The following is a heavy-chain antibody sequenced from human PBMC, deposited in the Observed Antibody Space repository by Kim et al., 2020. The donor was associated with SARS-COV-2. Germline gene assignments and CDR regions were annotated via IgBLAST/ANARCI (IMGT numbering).Heavy chain of an antibody. CDR3: ASLSTGYDWHKFDY. J-gene: IGHJ4*02. D-gene: IGHD3-3*01. Sequence: ADSGKSRVTSSRDNARNTLYRQMNSLMAGDTAVYYCASLSTGYDWHKFDYWGQGTLVTVSS. V-gene: IGHV3-74*01.